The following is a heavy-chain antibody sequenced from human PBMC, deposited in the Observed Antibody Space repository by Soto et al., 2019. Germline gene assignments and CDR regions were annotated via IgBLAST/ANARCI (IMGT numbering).Heavy chain of an antibody. CDR1: GGSFGGYY. Sequence: ASETLSLTCAVYGGSFGGYYWSWIRQPPGKGLEWIGEINHSGSTNYNPSLKSRVTISVDTSKNQFSLKLSSVTAADTAVYYCATTAIHDYGDYDGGDDAFDIWGQGTMVTVSS. J-gene: IGHJ3*02. CDR2: INHSGST. CDR3: ATTAIHDYGDYDGGDDAFDI. D-gene: IGHD4-17*01. V-gene: IGHV4-34*01.